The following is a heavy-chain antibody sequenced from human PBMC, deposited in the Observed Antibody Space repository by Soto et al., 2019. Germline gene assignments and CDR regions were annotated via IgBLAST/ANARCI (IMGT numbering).Heavy chain of an antibody. CDR1: GGSFSGYY. J-gene: IGHJ5*02. Sequence: SETLSLTCAVYGGSFSGYYWSWIRQPPGKGLEWIGEINHSGSTNYDPSLKSRVTISVDTSKNQFSLKLSSVTAADTAVYYCARATVDTAINWFDPWGQGTLVTVSS. V-gene: IGHV4-34*01. D-gene: IGHD5-18*01. CDR2: INHSGST. CDR3: ARATVDTAINWFDP.